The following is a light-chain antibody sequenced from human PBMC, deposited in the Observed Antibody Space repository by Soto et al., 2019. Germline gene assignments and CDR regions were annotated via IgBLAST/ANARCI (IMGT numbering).Light chain of an antibody. CDR2: EVS. CDR3: SSYRSYGSSSTLV. V-gene: IGLV2-14*01. CDR1: NSDIGGYNF. Sequence: QSALTQPASVSGSPGQSITISCTGTNSDIGGYNFVSWYQQHPGKAPKLMIYEVSNRPSGVSNRFSGSKSGNTASLTISGLQAEDEADFFCSSYRSYGSSSTLVFGTGTKLTVL. J-gene: IGLJ1*01.